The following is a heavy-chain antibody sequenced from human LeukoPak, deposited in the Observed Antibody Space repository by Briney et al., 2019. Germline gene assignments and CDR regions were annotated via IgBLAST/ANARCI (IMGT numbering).Heavy chain of an antibody. J-gene: IGHJ6*03. D-gene: IGHD6-19*01. CDR3: ATLGAVAGTKYYYYYMDV. CDR2: INHSGST. Sequence: PSETLSLTCAVYGRSFSGYYLSWIRQPQGKGLEWIGEINHSGSTNYNPSLKSRVTISVDTSKNQFSLKLSSVTAADTAVYYCATLGAVAGTKYYYYYMDVWGKGNTVTVSS. V-gene: IGHV4-34*01. CDR1: GRSFSGYY.